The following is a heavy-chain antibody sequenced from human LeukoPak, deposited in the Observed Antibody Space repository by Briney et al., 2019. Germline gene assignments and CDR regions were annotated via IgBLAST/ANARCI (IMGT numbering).Heavy chain of an antibody. J-gene: IGHJ6*02. D-gene: IGHD2-2*01. V-gene: IGHV1-69*04. CDR3: AKAPSAYPYYYYYGMDV. CDR2: IIPILGIA. CDR1: GGTFSSYA. Sequence: SVKVSCKASGGTFSSYAISWVRQAPGQGLEWMGRIIPILGIANYAQKFQGRVTITADKSTSTAYMELSSLRSEDTAVYYCAKAPSAYPYYYYYGMDVWGQGTTVTVSS.